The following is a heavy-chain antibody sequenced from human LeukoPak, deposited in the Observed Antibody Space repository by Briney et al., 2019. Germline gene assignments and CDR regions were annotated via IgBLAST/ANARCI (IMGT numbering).Heavy chain of an antibody. D-gene: IGHD3-22*01. V-gene: IGHV3-30*04. CDR1: GFTFSTYA. Sequence: RPGGSLRLSCAASGFTFSTYAMHWVRQAPGKGLEWVALISFDGSNKYYADSVKGRFTISRDNSKNTLYLQMNSLRAEDTAVYYCARDLTNNYYDSSGGEWGAFDIWGQGTMDTVSS. CDR3: ARDLTNNYYDSSGGEWGAFDI. CDR2: ISFDGSNK. J-gene: IGHJ3*02.